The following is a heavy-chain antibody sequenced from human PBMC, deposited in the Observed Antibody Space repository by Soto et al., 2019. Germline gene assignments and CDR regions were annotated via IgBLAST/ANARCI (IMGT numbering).Heavy chain of an antibody. J-gene: IGHJ6*02. CDR3: ARGYHGYGYYYYGMDV. D-gene: IGHD3-16*01. CDR2: INHSGST. V-gene: IGHV4-34*01. CDR1: GGSFSCYY. Sequence: PSETLSLTCAVYGGSFSCYYWSWIRQPPGKGLEWIGEINHSGSTNYNPSLKSRVTISVDTSKNQFSLKLSSVTAADTAVYYCARGYHGYGYYYYGMDVWGQGTTVTVSS.